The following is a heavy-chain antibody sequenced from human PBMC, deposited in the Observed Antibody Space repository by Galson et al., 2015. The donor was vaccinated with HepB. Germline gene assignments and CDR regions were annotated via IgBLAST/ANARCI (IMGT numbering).Heavy chain of an antibody. CDR3: ARDVVSLFGVII. V-gene: IGHV3-11*01. D-gene: IGHD3-3*01. CDR1: GFTFSDYY. Sequence: SLRLSCAASGFTFSDYYMSWIRQAPGKGLEWVSYISSSGSSVYYADSVKGRFTISRDKGKSSLYLQMNSLRAEDTAVYYCARDVVSLFGVIIWGQGTLVTVSS. CDR2: ISSSGSSV. J-gene: IGHJ4*02.